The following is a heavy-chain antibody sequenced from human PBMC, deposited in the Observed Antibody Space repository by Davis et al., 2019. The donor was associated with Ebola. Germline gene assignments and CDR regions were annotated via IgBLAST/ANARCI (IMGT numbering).Heavy chain of an antibody. CDR1: GFTFTNAW. CDR2: ISSSSSTI. V-gene: IGHV3-48*02. J-gene: IGHJ5*02. CDR3: ASRRRLLAAAGSSRWFDP. D-gene: IGHD6-13*01. Sequence: GESLKISCAGSGFTFTNAWMNWVHQAPGKGLEWVSYISSSSSTIYYADSVKGRFTISRDNAKNSLYLQMNSLRDEDTAVYYCASRRRLLAAAGSSRWFDPWGQGTLVTVSS.